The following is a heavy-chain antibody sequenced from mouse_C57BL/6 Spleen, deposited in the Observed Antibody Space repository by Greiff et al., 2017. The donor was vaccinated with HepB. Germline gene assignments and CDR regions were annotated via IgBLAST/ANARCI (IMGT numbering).Heavy chain of an antibody. CDR1: GFTFSSYA. J-gene: IGHJ2*01. CDR2: ISDGGSYT. Sequence: EVHLVESGGGLVKPGGSLKLSCAASGFTFSSYAMSWVRQTPEKRLEWVATISDGGSYTYYPDNVKGRFTISRDNAKNNLYLQMSHLKSEDTAMYYCAREPYGYWGQGTTLTVSS. V-gene: IGHV5-4*01. CDR3: AREPYGY. D-gene: IGHD1-1*01.